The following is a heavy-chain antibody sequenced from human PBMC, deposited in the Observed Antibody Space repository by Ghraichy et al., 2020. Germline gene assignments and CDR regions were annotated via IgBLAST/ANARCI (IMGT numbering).Heavy chain of an antibody. J-gene: IGHJ4*02. CDR1: GDSIRSAGFY. V-gene: IGHV4-31*03. Sequence: SETLSLTCTVFGDSIRSAGFYWTWIRQRPGQGLEWIGYIYLTGSTYSNPSLQSRVTISIDTSQNQFSLKLPSVTAADAAVYYCAGLGRPERDSLDQGTLVTVSS. CDR2: IYLTGST. CDR3: AGLGRPERDS. D-gene: IGHD1-1*01.